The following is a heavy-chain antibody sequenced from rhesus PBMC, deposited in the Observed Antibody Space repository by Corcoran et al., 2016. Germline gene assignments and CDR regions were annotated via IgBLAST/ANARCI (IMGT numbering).Heavy chain of an antibody. J-gene: IGHJ4*01. CDR3: ARVGYSSGWYYFDY. Sequence: VQLVESGGGLVQPGGSLRLSCAASGFTFSSSAMHWVRPASWQGLELVGRISRQSNHFETGYVALGVGRMRSKSNNYETGYDASVKGRFTISRDDSKNTAYLQMNSLKTEDTAVYYCARVGYSSGWYYFDYWGQGVLVTVSS. D-gene: IGHD6-31*01. V-gene: IGHV3-118*01. CDR1: GFTFSSSA. CDR2: ISRQSNHFET.